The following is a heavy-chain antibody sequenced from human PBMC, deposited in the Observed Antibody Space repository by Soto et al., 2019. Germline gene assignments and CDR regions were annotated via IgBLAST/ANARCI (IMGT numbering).Heavy chain of an antibody. J-gene: IGHJ6*02. V-gene: IGHV1-69*01. CDR3: AGEPGSSTSLEVYYYYYYGMDV. Sequence: QVQLVQSGAEVKKPGSSVKVSCKASGGTFSSYAISWVRQAPGQGLEWMGGIIPISGTANYAQKFQGRVTITADEATSTAYMEQSRIISEDAAVYYCAGEPGSSTSLEVYYYYYYGMDVWGQGTTVTVSS. CDR1: GGTFSSYA. D-gene: IGHD2-2*01. CDR2: IIPISGTA.